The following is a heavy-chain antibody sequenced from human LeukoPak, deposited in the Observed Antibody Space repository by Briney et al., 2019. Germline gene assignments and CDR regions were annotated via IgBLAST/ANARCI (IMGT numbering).Heavy chain of an antibody. D-gene: IGHD5-12*01. V-gene: IGHV3-48*02. J-gene: IGHJ4*02. Sequence: GGSLRLSCVASGFTFSSYGMNWVRQAPGKGLEWVSYISSSSSTMYYADSVKGRFTISRGNAENSLYLQMDSLRDEDTAIYYCARLISGYDSYWGQGTLVTVS. CDR2: ISSSSSTM. CDR1: GFTFSSYG. CDR3: ARLISGYDSY.